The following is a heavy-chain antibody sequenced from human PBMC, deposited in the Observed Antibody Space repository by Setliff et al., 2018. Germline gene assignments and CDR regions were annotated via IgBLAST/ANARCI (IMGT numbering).Heavy chain of an antibody. Sequence: GGSLRLSCGASGFTYKNDWVSWVRQAPGKGLEWLASINPDGSEKYYVDSVKGRFTISRDNARNSLSLQMNSLRTEDTAVYYCARHLPRGVQIFGVAPRFGYWGQGTLVTVSS. CDR2: INPDGSEK. CDR1: GFTYKNDW. D-gene: IGHD3-3*01. CDR3: ARHLPRGVQIFGVAPRFGY. J-gene: IGHJ4*02. V-gene: IGHV3-7*01.